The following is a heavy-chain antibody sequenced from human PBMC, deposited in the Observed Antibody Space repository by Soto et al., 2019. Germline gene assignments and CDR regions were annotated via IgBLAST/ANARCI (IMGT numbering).Heavy chain of an antibody. D-gene: IGHD6-25*01. CDR3: AKSAASEDDYFYYGMDV. CDR1: GFTFSIHA. V-gene: IGHV3-23*01. Sequence: EVQLLESGGGLVQPGGSLRLSCAVSGFTFSIHAMSWVRQAPGKGLEWVSAVSGSGGNTYYADSVKGRFTISRDNSKNTLYLHMNSLRAEDTAVYYCAKSAASEDDYFYYGMDVWGQGTTVTGSS. J-gene: IGHJ6*02. CDR2: VSGSGGNT.